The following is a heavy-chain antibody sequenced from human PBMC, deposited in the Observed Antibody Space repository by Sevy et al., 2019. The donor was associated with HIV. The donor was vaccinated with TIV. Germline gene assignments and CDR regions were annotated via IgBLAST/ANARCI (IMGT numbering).Heavy chain of an antibody. CDR1: GFTFSSYA. D-gene: IGHD6-25*01. J-gene: IGHJ6*02. Sequence: GGSLRLSCAASGFTFSSYAMHWVRQAPGKGLEWVAVISYDGSNKYYADSGKGRFTISRDNSKNTLYLQMNSLRAEDTAVYYCARRPLSRYYYYGMDVWGQGTTVTVSS. CDR2: ISYDGSNK. V-gene: IGHV3-30-3*01. CDR3: ARRPLSRYYYYGMDV.